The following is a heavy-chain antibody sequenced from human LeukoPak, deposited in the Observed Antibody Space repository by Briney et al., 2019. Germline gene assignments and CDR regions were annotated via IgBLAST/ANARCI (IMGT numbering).Heavy chain of an antibody. V-gene: IGHV3-11*01. J-gene: IGHJ3*02. CDR3: ARAHCSSTSCYLVGGDDAFDI. D-gene: IGHD2-2*01. CDR2: ISSSGSTI. Sequence: GGSLRLSCAASGFTFSDYYMSWIRQAPGKGLEWVSYISSSGSTIYYADSVKGRFTISRDKAKNSLYLQMNSLRAEDTAVYYCARAHCSSTSCYLVGGDDAFDIWGQGTMVTVSS. CDR1: GFTFSDYY.